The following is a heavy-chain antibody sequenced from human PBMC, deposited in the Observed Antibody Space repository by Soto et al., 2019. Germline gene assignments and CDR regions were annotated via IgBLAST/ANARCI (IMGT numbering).Heavy chain of an antibody. V-gene: IGHV3-33*01. CDR3: AIDFSQLVINWFLP. J-gene: IGHJ5*02. CDR1: GFTFSSYG. D-gene: IGHD6-13*01. Sequence: GGSLRLSCAASGFTFSSYGMHWVRQAPGKGLEWVAVIWYDGSNKYYADSVKGRFTISRDNSKNTLYLQMNSLRAEDTAVYYCAIDFSQLVINWFLPWGQGTRFTDSS. CDR2: IWYDGSNK.